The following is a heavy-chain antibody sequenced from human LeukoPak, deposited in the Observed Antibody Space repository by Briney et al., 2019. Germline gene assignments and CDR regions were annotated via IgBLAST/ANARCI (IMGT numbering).Heavy chain of an antibody. CDR1: GFTFKTYG. CDR3: AKIPQVAPVSVPNFDH. Sequence: GGSLRLSCAASGFTFKTYGMHWVRQAPGKGLDWVAFIEKDGSNKYYADSVKGRFTVSRDNSKNTLYLQMNSLRAEDTAIYYCAKIPQVAPVSVPNFDHWGQGTLVTVSS. CDR2: IEKDGSNK. D-gene: IGHD2-21*01. J-gene: IGHJ4*02. V-gene: IGHV3-30*02.